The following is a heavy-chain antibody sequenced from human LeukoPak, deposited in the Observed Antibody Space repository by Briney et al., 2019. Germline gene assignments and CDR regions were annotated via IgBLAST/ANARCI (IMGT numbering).Heavy chain of an antibody. J-gene: IGHJ5*02. CDR2: ISSSSSYI. CDR3: ARDKGDR. CDR1: GFAFSSYS. V-gene: IGHV3-21*01. Sequence: PGGSRRLSCAASGFAFSSYSVNWVRQASGKGLEWVSSISSSSSYIYYADSVKGRFTISRDNAKNSLYLQMNSLRAEDTAVYYCARDKGDRWGQGTLVTVSS.